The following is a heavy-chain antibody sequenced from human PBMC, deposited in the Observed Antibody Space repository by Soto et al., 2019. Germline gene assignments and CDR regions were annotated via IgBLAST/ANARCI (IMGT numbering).Heavy chain of an antibody. CDR1: GYTFTSYA. Sequence: ASVKVSCKASGYTFTSYAMHWVRQAPGQRLEWMGWINAGNGNTKYSRKFQGRVTITRDTSASTAYMELSSLRSEDTAVYYCARGASPLIDYWGQGTLVTVSS. CDR3: ARGASPLIDY. V-gene: IGHV1-3*01. D-gene: IGHD1-26*01. J-gene: IGHJ4*02. CDR2: INAGNGNT.